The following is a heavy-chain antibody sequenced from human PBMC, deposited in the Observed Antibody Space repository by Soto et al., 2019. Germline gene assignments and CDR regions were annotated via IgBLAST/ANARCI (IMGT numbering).Heavy chain of an antibody. CDR1: GGSLHDYY. D-gene: IGHD2-15*01. J-gene: IGHJ4*02. V-gene: IGHV4-34*01. CDR2: INHRGTI. CDR3: ARGGNIVMMLAAPFDF. Sequence: QVHLEQWGAGLLKPSETLSLTCGVSGGSLHDYYWSWIRQSPGKGLEWMGEINHRGTINYNPSLRSRVTISRDSSKNQFSLNLASVTAADTALYYCARGGNIVMMLAAPFDFWGQGTLVTVSS.